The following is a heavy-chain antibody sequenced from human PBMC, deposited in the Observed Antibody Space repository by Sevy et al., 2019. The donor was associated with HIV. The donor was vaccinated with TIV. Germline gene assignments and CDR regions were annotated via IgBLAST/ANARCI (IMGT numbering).Heavy chain of an antibody. D-gene: IGHD3-10*01. Sequence: GGSLRLSCAVSGLTFRNLWMSWVRQAPGKGLEWVANIKQDGSDKYYVDSVRGRFTISRDNAKNSLFLLVNSLRADDTAVYYCARSYFGSGTSYGMDVWGQGTLVTVSS. J-gene: IGHJ6*02. CDR2: IKQDGSDK. CDR1: GLTFRNLW. CDR3: ARSYFGSGTSYGMDV. V-gene: IGHV3-7*01.